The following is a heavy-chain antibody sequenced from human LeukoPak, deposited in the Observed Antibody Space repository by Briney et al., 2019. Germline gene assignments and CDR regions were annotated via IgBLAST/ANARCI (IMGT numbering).Heavy chain of an antibody. CDR3: ARVKGSSDYYLFDY. CDR2: IYHSGST. D-gene: IGHD3-22*01. J-gene: IGHJ4*02. V-gene: IGHV4-38-2*02. Sequence: PSETLSLTCTVSGYSISSGYYWGWIRQPPGKGLEWIGSIYHSGSTYYNPSLKSRVTISVDTSKNQFSLKLSSVTAADTAVYYCARVKGSSDYYLFDYWGQGTLVTVSS. CDR1: GYSISSGYY.